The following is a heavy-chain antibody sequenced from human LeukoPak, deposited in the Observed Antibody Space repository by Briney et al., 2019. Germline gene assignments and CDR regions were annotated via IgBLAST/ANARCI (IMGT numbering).Heavy chain of an antibody. Sequence: SGGSLRLSCAASGFTFSSYWMHWVRQAPGKGLVWVSRINSDGSSTSYADSVKGRFTISRDNAKNTLYLQMNSLRAEDTAVYYCARVRAAAGQKYDYWGQGTLVTVSS. J-gene: IGHJ4*02. D-gene: IGHD6-13*01. CDR3: ARVRAAAGQKYDY. V-gene: IGHV3-74*01. CDR1: GFTFSSYW. CDR2: INSDGSST.